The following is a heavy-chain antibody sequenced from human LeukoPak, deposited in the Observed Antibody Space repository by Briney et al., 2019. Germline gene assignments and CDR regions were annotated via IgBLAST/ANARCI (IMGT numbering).Heavy chain of an antibody. J-gene: IGHJ3*02. D-gene: IGHD4-11*01. CDR1: GDSVSSNSAT. CDR2: TYYRSKWYN. CDR3: ARGTTRMLDI. V-gene: IGHV6-1*01. Sequence: SQTLSLTFAISGDSVSSNSATWNWIRQSPSRGLKWLERTYYRSKWYNDYAISVESRITINPDTSKNQFSLQLNSVTPEDTAVYYCARGTTRMLDIWGQGTMVAVSS.